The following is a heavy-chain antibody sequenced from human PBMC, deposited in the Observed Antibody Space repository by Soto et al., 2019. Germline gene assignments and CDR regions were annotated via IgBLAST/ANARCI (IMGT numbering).Heavy chain of an antibody. CDR1: GGYISSSDYY. J-gene: IGHJ6*02. V-gene: IGHV4-39*01. D-gene: IGHD1-20*01. CDR2: VYYSGST. Sequence: SETLSLTCLVSGGYISSSDYYWGWVRQPPGKGLEWIGAVYYSGSTYYNPSLTGRVTISVDTSKNQFSLNLRSVTAADTAVYYCARGFSSGVTGTIGRYYYYYGMDVWGQGTTVTVSS. CDR3: ARGFSSGVTGTIGRYYYYYGMDV.